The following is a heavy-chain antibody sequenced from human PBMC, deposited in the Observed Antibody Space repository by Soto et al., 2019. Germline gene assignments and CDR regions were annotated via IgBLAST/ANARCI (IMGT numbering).Heavy chain of an antibody. D-gene: IGHD6-6*01. V-gene: IGHV1-46*03. CDR3: ARDSLYSSSSNYSYYYYMDV. J-gene: IGHJ6*03. CDR1: GYTFTSYY. Sequence: ASVKVSCKASGYTFTSYYIHWVRHAPGQGLEWMGIINPSGGSTSYAQKFQGRVTMTRDTSTSTVYMELSSLRSEDTAVYYCARDSLYSSSSNYSYYYYMDVWGKGTTVTVSS. CDR2: INPSGGST.